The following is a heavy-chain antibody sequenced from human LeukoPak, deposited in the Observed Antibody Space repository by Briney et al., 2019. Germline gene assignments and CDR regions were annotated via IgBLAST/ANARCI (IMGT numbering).Heavy chain of an antibody. Sequence: SETLSLTCTVSGGFICSYYWSWIRQPPGKALEGSGYIYYSGSTSDNTSLKSRVTMSADTSKNQFSLRLSSVTAADTAVYYCARRGAYSGNDLAWYFDLWGRGTLVTVSS. CDR2: IYYSGST. D-gene: IGHD5-12*01. V-gene: IGHV4-59*08. J-gene: IGHJ2*01. CDR3: ARRGAYSGNDLAWYFDL. CDR1: GGFICSYY.